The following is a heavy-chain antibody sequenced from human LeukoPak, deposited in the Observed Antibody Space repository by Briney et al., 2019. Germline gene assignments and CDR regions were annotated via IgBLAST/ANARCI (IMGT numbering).Heavy chain of an antibody. Sequence: GGSLRLSCAASGFTFSSYSMNWVRQAPGKGLEWVSSISSSGSYIYYADSVKGRFTISRDNAKNSLYLQMNSLRAEDTAVYYCASLSVFVSLGPFDYWGQGSLVTVSS. D-gene: IGHD3-16*02. V-gene: IGHV3-21*01. CDR3: ASLSVFVSLGPFDY. J-gene: IGHJ4*02. CDR1: GFTFSSYS. CDR2: ISSSGSYI.